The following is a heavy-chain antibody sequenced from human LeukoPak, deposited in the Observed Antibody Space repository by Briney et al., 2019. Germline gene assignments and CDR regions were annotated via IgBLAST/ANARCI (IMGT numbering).Heavy chain of an antibody. D-gene: IGHD5-24*01. CDR1: GFTVSSNY. V-gene: IGHV3-53*01. CDR2: IYSGGST. Sequence: HAGRSLRLSCAASGFTVSSNYMSWVRQAPGKGLEWVSVIYSGGSTYYADSVKGRFTISRDNSKNTLYLQMNSLRAEDTAVYYCASCAGRDGSFDYWGQGTLVTVSS. CDR3: ASCAGRDGSFDY. J-gene: IGHJ4*02.